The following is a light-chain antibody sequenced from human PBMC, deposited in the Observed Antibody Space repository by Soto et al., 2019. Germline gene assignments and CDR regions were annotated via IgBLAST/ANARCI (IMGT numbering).Light chain of an antibody. CDR3: QQYDTSPGT. CDR1: QSLNSNF. J-gene: IGKJ1*01. Sequence: ENVLTQSPGTLSLSPGERATLSCRASQSLNSNFLAWYQRKPGQAPRLLIFDISNRASGIPDRFSGSGSGTEFALTISSLKPEDIAVYYCQQYDTSPGTFGQGTKVEFK. V-gene: IGKV3-20*01. CDR2: DIS.